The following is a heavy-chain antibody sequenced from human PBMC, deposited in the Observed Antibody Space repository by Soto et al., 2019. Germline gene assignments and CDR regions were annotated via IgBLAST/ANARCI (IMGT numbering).Heavy chain of an antibody. V-gene: IGHV1-18*01. D-gene: IGHD4-17*01. CDR3: ARGTVTTARHFDY. Sequence: ASVKVSCKASGYTFTSYGISWVRQAPGQGLEWMGWISAYNGNTNYAQKLQGRVTMTTXXXXXXXXXXXXXXXXXDTAXXXCARGTVTTARHFDYWGQGTLVTVSS. CDR2: ISAYNGNT. J-gene: IGHJ4*02. CDR1: GYTFTSYG.